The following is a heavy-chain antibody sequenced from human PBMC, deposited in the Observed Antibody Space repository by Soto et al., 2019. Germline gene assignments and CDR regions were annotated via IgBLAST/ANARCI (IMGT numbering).Heavy chain of an antibody. CDR1: GGAFSSYA. D-gene: IGHD2-21*01. Sequence: ASVKVSCKASGGAFSSYAISWVRQAPGQGLEWMGGIIPIFGTANYAQKFQGRVTITADASASTAYMELSSLRSEDTAVYYCARVQEVYYAFDIWGQGKMVTVSS. CDR2: IIPIFGTA. V-gene: IGHV1-69*13. CDR3: ARVQEVYYAFDI. J-gene: IGHJ3*02.